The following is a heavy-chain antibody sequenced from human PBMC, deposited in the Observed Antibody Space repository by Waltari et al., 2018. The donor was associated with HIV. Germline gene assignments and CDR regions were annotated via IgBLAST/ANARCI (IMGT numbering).Heavy chain of an antibody. J-gene: IGHJ6*02. D-gene: IGHD3-10*01. Sequence: EVQLVESGGGLVKPGGSLRLSCAASGFTFSNAWMSWVRQAPGKGLEWVGRIKSKTDVGTTDYAAPVKGRFTISRDDSKNTLYLQMNSLKTEDTAVYYCTTLVLLGVGMDVWGQGTTVTVSS. CDR2: IKSKTDVGTT. V-gene: IGHV3-15*01. CDR3: TTLVLLGVGMDV. CDR1: GFTFSNAW.